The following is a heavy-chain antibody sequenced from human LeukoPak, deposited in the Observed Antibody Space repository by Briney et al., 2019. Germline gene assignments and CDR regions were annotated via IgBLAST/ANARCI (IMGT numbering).Heavy chain of an antibody. Sequence: SVKVSCKASGGTFNNYAINWVRQAPGQGLEWMGGIIPIFGSSNYAQKFQGRVTITADESTTTAYMELSSLRSEDTAVYYCARVTHTELSTWXXPWGXXTLXTVSS. CDR2: IIPIFGSS. D-gene: IGHD5-18*01. CDR3: ARVTHTELSTWXXP. CDR1: GGTFNNYA. V-gene: IGHV1-69*13. J-gene: IGHJ5*02.